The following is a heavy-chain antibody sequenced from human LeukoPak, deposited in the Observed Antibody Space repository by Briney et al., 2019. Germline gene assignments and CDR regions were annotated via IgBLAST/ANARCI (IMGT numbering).Heavy chain of an antibody. Sequence: PGGSLRLSCAASGFTFTNYWMTWVRQTPGKGLEWVANIKQDGSQILYVDSVKGRFTISRDSAKSSVYLQMNNVRAEDTAVYHCARIGYSSSSFDFWGQGTLVTVSS. J-gene: IGHJ4*02. D-gene: IGHD6-6*01. V-gene: IGHV3-7*01. CDR2: IKQDGSQI. CDR3: ARIGYSSSSFDF. CDR1: GFTFTNYW.